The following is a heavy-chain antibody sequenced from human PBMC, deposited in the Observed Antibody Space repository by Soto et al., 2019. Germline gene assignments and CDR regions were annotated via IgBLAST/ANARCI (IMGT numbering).Heavy chain of an antibody. D-gene: IGHD2-15*01. J-gene: IGHJ3*02. CDR1: GGSISSCGYY. Sequence: QVQLQESGPGLLKPSQTLSLTCTVSGGSISSCGYYWSWIRQHPGKVLEWIGYIYYSGSTYYNPSLKSRVTISVATSNNQFSLKLSCVTAADTAVYCCARPGKVVAAAADAFDIWGQGTMVTVSS. CDR3: ARPGKVVAAAADAFDI. V-gene: IGHV4-31*03. CDR2: IYYSGST.